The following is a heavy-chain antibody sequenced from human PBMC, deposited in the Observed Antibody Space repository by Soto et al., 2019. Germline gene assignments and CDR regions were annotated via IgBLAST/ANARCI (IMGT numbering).Heavy chain of an antibody. Sequence: ASVKVSCKASGYTFTGYYMHWVRQAPGQGLEWMEWINPNSGGTNYAQKIQGWVTMTRDTSISTAYMELSRLRSDDTAVYYCARGGWELQGRLDYWGQGTLVTVSS. CDR1: GYTFTGYY. J-gene: IGHJ4*02. V-gene: IGHV1-2*04. CDR2: INPNSGGT. D-gene: IGHD1-26*01. CDR3: ARGGWELQGRLDY.